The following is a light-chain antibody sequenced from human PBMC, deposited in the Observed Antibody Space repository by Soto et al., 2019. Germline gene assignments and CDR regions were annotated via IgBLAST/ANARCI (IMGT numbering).Light chain of an antibody. V-gene: IGLV2-14*01. Sequence: QSALTQPASVSGSPGQSITISCTGTSSDVGDYNYVSWYQQHPGKAPKLMIYDVSNRPSGVSNRFSGSKSGNTASLTISGLQAEDEADYYCSSYTSSSTQVFGGGTKPTVL. CDR3: SSYTSSSTQV. CDR1: SSDVGDYNY. CDR2: DVS. J-gene: IGLJ2*01.